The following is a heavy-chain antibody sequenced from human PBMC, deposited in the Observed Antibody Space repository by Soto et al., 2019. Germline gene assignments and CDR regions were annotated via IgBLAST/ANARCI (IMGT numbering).Heavy chain of an antibody. Sequence: QVQLVQSGAEVKKPGSSVKVSCKASGGSFSSSAFYWVRQAPGQGLEWMGGIIPIFNTPNYAQKFQGRVTITADESTATTCMDLSGLRSDDTAVYYGARMGRDGASFDSFVDYWGQGTLITVSS. CDR2: IIPIFNTP. V-gene: IGHV1-69*01. CDR1: GGSFSSSA. J-gene: IGHJ4*02. CDR3: ARMGRDGASFDSFVDY. D-gene: IGHD1-26*01.